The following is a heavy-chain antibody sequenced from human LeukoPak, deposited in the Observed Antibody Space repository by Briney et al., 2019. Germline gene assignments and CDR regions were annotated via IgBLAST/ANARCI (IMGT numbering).Heavy chain of an antibody. CDR1: GGTFSSYS. J-gene: IGHJ5*02. V-gene: IGHV1-69*05. D-gene: IGHD3-3*01. CDR2: IILIFGTA. Sequence: SVKVSCKASGGTFSSYSISWVRQAPGQGLEWMGGIILIFGTANYAQKFQGRVTITTDESTSTAYMELSSLRSEDTAVYYCARDRRPLVTYYDFWSGSGYWFDPWGQGTLVTVSS. CDR3: ARDRRPLVTYYDFWSGSGYWFDP.